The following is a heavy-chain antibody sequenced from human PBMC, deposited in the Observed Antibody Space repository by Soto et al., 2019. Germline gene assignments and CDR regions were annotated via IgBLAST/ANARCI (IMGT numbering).Heavy chain of an antibody. Sequence: QLQLQESGPGLVKPSETLALTCSVSGGSITRNNHYWGWIRQSPGQGLQWNWSILYSGSNNYNPSLKGRGTLSVETSKKQFSMKMRSVTGADPDLYYCALLGSSGWYQGYCFDYWSQGTLVTVSS. CDR3: ALLGSSGWYQGYCFDY. D-gene: IGHD6-19*01. V-gene: IGHV4-39*01. CDR1: GGSITRNNHY. CDR2: ILYSGSN. J-gene: IGHJ4*02.